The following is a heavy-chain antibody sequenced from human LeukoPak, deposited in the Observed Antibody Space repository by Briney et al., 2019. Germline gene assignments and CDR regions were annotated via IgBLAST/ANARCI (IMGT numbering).Heavy chain of an antibody. CDR1: GFIFSHYS. CDR2: IGVGGRPT. J-gene: IGHJ6*02. Sequence: GGSLSLSCAASGFIFSHYSMTWARQASGKGLEWISYIGVGGRPTNYADSVKARFTISRDDAQNSLYLQMNSLRAEDTAVYYCAKNTWKSSDSGRGRMDVWGQGTTVTVSS. D-gene: IGHD3-10*01. CDR3: AKNTWKSSDSGRGRMDV. V-gene: IGHV3-48*01.